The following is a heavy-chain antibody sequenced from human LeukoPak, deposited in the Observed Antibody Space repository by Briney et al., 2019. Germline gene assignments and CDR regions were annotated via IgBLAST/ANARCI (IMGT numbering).Heavy chain of an antibody. J-gene: IGHJ4*02. CDR3: ARDLYDSSGYYYGTYFDY. CDR2: IIPILGIA. D-gene: IGHD3-22*01. CDR1: GGTFSSYA. V-gene: IGHV1-69*04. Sequence: ASVKVSCKASGGTFSSYAISWVRQAPGQGLEWMGRIIPILGIANYAQKFQGRVTITADKSTSTAYMELSSLRPEDTAVYYCARDLYDSSGYYYGTYFDYWGQGTLVTVSS.